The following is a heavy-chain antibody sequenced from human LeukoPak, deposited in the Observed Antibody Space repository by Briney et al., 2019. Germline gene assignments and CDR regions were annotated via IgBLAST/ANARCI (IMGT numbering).Heavy chain of an antibody. D-gene: IGHD6-19*01. CDR1: GFTFSSYE. V-gene: IGHV3-48*03. CDR2: ISFSGSTI. Sequence: PGGSLRLSCAASGFTFSSYEMNWVRQAPGKGLEWVSYISFSGSTIYYADSVKGRFTISRDNAKNSLYVQMNSLRAEDTAVYYCASSHSSGWYYFDYWGQGTLVTVSS. J-gene: IGHJ4*02. CDR3: ASSHSSGWYYFDY.